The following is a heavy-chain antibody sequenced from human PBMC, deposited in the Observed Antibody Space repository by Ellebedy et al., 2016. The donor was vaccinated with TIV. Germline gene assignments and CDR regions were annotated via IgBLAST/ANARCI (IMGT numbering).Heavy chain of an antibody. D-gene: IGHD5-24*01. CDR3: ARRVEMATA. CDR2: FFYSGST. Sequence: MPSETLSLTCTVSGGSISSSGYYWGWVRQPPGKGLEWIGSFFYSGSTYYNPSLKSRVTISVDTSKSQFSLNLSSVTAADTAVYYCARRVEMATAWGQGTLVTVSS. V-gene: IGHV4-39*01. J-gene: IGHJ5*02. CDR1: GGSISSSGYY.